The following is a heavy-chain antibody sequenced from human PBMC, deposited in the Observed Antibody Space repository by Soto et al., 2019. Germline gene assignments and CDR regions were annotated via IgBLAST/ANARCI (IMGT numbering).Heavy chain of an antibody. Sequence: SETLSLTCTVSGGSISSGDYYWSWIRQPPGKGLEWIGYIYYSGSTYYNPSLKSRVTISVDTSKNQFSLKLSSVTAADTAVYYCASALWFGESQAYWFDPWGQGTLVTVPQ. CDR1: GGSISSGDYY. D-gene: IGHD3-10*01. CDR3: ASALWFGESQAYWFDP. V-gene: IGHV4-30-4*01. CDR2: IYYSGST. J-gene: IGHJ5*02.